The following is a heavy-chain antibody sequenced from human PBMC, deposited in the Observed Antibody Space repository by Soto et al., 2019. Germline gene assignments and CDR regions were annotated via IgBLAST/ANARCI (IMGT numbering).Heavy chain of an antibody. CDR2: LNPNSGGT. CDR3: ARASTWAVGSSQYLYHEL. V-gene: IGHV1-2*02. J-gene: IGHJ4*02. Sequence: ASEKVSCPASGYTFTDYYMHWVRQAPGQGLEWMGWLNPNSGGTEYAQKFQGRVTMTRDTSISTAYMEMRSLTSGDTAVYYCARASTWAVGSSQYLYHELRGQGTLVTV. CDR1: GYTFTDYY. D-gene: IGHD2-2*02.